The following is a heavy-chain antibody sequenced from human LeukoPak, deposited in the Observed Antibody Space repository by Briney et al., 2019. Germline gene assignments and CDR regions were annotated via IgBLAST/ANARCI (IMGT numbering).Heavy chain of an antibody. D-gene: IGHD3-10*01. Sequence: ASVKVSCKASGYTFTSHGISWVRQAPGQGLEWMGWISAYNGNTNYAQKLQGRVTMTTDTSTSTAYMELRSLRSDDTAVYYCARDASTYYYGSGSYWGQGTLVTVSS. J-gene: IGHJ4*02. CDR1: GYTFTSHG. CDR2: ISAYNGNT. CDR3: ARDASTYYYGSGSY. V-gene: IGHV1-18*01.